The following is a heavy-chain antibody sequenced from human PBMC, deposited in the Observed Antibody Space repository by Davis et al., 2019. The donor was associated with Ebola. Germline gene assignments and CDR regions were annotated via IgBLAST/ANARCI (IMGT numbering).Heavy chain of an antibody. J-gene: IGHJ4*02. CDR1: GFTFRSYW. CDR2: IKQDGSAE. Sequence: PGGSLRLSCAVSGFTFRSYWMSWVRQTPGKGLEWVANIKQDGSAENYVDSVKGRFSISRDNTKNSLYLQRDSLRVEDTAVYYCARDRSGYYGSAYYFDHWGQGTQVTVSS. CDR3: ARDRSGYYGSAYYFDH. D-gene: IGHD3-10*01. V-gene: IGHV3-7*01.